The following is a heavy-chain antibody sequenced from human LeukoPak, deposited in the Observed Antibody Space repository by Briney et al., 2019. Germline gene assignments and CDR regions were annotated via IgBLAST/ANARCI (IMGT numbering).Heavy chain of an antibody. CDR1: GFTFSSYA. Sequence: SGGSLRLSCAAPGFTFSSYAMSWVRQAPGKGLEWVLAIGGTNGRTYYADSVKGRFTISRDNSKNTLYLQMNSLRDEDTAVYYCAKHYYDSSGTPRYFDYWGQGTLVTVSS. CDR2: IGGTNGRT. CDR3: AKHYYDSSGTPRYFDY. J-gene: IGHJ4*02. V-gene: IGHV3-23*01. D-gene: IGHD3-22*01.